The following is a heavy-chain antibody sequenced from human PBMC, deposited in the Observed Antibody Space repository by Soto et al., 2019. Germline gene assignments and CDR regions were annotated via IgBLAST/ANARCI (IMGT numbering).Heavy chain of an antibody. Sequence: QVRLKESGPGLVKPSGTLSLTCAVSGGSFSSSSCWCWLRQAPRKGLEWIGEIYHSGTFNYNPSLASRVSVTVDESRNQVSLTLNSVTVADTAIYYCVRSVPAATWAYNGMDVWGQGTTVTVSS. J-gene: IGHJ6*02. D-gene: IGHD2-2*01. CDR3: VRSVPAATWAYNGMDV. V-gene: IGHV4-4*02. CDR1: GGSFSSSSC. CDR2: IYHSGTF.